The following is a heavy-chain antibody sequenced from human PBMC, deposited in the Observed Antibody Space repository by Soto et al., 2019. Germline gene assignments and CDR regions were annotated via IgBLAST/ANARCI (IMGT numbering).Heavy chain of an antibody. CDR3: ARHYYYYGMDV. CDR2: IYYSGST. V-gene: IGHV4-59*08. CDR1: GGSISSYY. Sequence: SETLSLTCTVSGGSISSYYWSWIRQPPGKGLEWIGYIYYSGSTNYNPSLKSRVTISVDTSKNQFSLKLSSVTAADTAVYYCARHYYYYGMDVWGQGTTVTVSS. J-gene: IGHJ6*02.